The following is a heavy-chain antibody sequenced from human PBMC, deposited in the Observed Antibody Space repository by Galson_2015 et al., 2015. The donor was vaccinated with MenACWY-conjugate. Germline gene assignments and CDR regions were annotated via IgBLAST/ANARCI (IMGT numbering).Heavy chain of an antibody. J-gene: IGHJ5*02. D-gene: IGHD3-22*01. V-gene: IGHV3-53*01. CDR3: ARESGDSSGHPAS. CDR2: IYRDGKT. CDR1: GFSVSSEY. Sequence: SLRLSCAASGFSVSSEYMSWVRQAPGKGLEWVSIIYRDGKTFYADYVQGRLIISRDNYKNTMYLQMNSLTAEDTAVYYCARESGDSSGHPASWGQGTLVTVSS.